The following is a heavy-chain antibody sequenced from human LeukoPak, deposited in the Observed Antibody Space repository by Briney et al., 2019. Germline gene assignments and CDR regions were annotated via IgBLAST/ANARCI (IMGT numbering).Heavy chain of an antibody. V-gene: IGHV3-23*01. CDR2: IRRSGENT. Sequence: GGSLRLSCAASGFTFSSYDMSWVRQAPGRGLEWVSSIRRSGENTYYGDAVKGRFTISRDNSKNTLYLQMNSLRAEDTAVYYCARRSGIAVAGAFDYWGQGTLVTVSS. J-gene: IGHJ4*02. CDR1: GFTFSSYD. CDR3: ARRSGIAVAGAFDY. D-gene: IGHD6-19*01.